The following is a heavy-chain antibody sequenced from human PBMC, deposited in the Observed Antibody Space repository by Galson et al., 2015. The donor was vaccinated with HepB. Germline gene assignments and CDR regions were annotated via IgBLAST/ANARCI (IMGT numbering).Heavy chain of an antibody. CDR1: GGTFSSYP. CDR3: ARGLIVVVVAGTPLYYGMDV. D-gene: IGHD2-15*01. J-gene: IGHJ6*02. CDR2: IIPIFGTA. Sequence: SCKASGGTFSSYPISWVRQAPGQGLEWMGGIIPIFGTANYAQKFQGRVTITADESTSTAYMELSSLRSEDTALYYCARGLIVVVVAGTPLYYGMDVWGQGTTVTVSS. V-gene: IGHV1-69*01.